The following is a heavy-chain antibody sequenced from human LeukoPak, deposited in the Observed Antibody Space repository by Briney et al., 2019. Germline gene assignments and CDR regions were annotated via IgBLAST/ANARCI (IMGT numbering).Heavy chain of an antibody. CDR1: GFTFSSYW. V-gene: IGHV3-7*01. CDR3: ARGTNFGYFDY. D-gene: IGHD1-7*01. Sequence: RPGGSLRLSCAASGFTFSSYWMSWVRQAPGKGLERVANIKQDGSEKYYVDSVKGRFTISRDNAKNSLYLQMNSLRAEDTAVYYCARGTNFGYFDYWGQGTLVTVSS. CDR2: IKQDGSEK. J-gene: IGHJ4*02.